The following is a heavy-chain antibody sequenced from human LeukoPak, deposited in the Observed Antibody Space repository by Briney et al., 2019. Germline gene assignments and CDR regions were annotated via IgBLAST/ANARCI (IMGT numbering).Heavy chain of an antibody. CDR1: GFTFSMYG. D-gene: IGHD2-2*01. V-gene: IGHV3-48*03. J-gene: IGHJ4*02. Sequence: GGSLRLSCAASGFTFSMYGMNWVRQAPGKGLEWVSYISSSGSTIYYADSVKGRFTISRDNAKKSLSLQMNSLRAEDTAVYYCARVTSYLHYFDNWGQGTLVIVSS. CDR2: ISSSGSTI. CDR3: ARVTSYLHYFDN.